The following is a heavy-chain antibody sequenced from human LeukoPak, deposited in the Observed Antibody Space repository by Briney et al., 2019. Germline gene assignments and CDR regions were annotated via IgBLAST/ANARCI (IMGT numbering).Heavy chain of an antibody. CDR1: EYSFPNYC. D-gene: IGHD6-13*01. V-gene: IGHV5-51*01. CDR3: AIGRGGQQLGDY. J-gene: IGHJ4*02. CDR2: IYPDDSDT. Sequence: GESLKISCKHSEYSFPNYCIGWVRQMPGKGLEWMGVIYPDDSDTRYSPSFQGQVTISADRSISTAYLQWSSLKASDTAMYYCAIGRGGQQLGDYWGQGTLVTVSS.